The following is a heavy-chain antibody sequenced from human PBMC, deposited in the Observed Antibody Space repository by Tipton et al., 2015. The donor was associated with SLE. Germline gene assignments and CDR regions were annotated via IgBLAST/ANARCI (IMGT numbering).Heavy chain of an antibody. CDR3: AGHSGGSENSLTFYI. J-gene: IGHJ3*02. D-gene: IGHD3-10*01. V-gene: IGHV4-4*02. CDR1: GGSISSSNW. CDR2: IYHSGST. Sequence: TLSLTCAVSGGSISSSNWWSWVRQPPGKGLEWIGEIYHSGSTNYNPSLKSRLTISVDKSKNQFSLKLTSVTAADTAVYYCAGHSGGSENSLTFYIWGQGTMVTVSS.